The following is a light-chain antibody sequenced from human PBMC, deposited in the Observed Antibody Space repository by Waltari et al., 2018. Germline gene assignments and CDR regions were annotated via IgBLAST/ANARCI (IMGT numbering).Light chain of an antibody. CDR2: GNS. Sequence: QSVLTQPPSVSGAPGQRVTIPCPGRSSNIGAGYDVHWYQQLPGPAPKLLIYGNSNRPSGVPDRFSGSKSGTSASLAITGLQAEDEADYYCQSYDSSLSGVFGGGTKLTVL. J-gene: IGLJ2*01. CDR1: SSNIGAGYD. V-gene: IGLV1-40*01. CDR3: QSYDSSLSGV.